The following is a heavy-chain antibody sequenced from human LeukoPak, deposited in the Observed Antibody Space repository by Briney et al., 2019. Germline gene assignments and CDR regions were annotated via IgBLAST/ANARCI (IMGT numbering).Heavy chain of an antibody. CDR3: ARDRESESDSEGDY. CDR2: IKQGGSEI. Sequence: ETLSLTCSVSGGSIISYGYYWTWIRQYPGKGLEYVALIKQGGSEIFHMDSVKGRFTISRDDATNSLYLQMNSLRVEDTALYYCARDRESESDSEGDYWGQGTLVTVSS. D-gene: IGHD4-11*01. V-gene: IGHV3-7*01. CDR1: GGSIISYG. J-gene: IGHJ4*02.